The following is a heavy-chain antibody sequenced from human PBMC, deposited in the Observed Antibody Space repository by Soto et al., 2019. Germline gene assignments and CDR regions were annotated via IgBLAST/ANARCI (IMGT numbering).Heavy chain of an antibody. CDR2: ISGSGDFI. J-gene: IGHJ4*02. Sequence: EVQLLQSGGGLVQPGGSLRLSCAASGFTFSSYAMSWVRQAPGKGLEWVSIISGSGDFIYYADSVKGRFTISRDNSKNTLYEHMKSLTGEDTAVYYCAKDYGGNPFDYWGQGTLVTVSS. CDR3: AKDYGGNPFDY. V-gene: IGHV3-23*01. D-gene: IGHD4-17*01. CDR1: GFTFSSYA.